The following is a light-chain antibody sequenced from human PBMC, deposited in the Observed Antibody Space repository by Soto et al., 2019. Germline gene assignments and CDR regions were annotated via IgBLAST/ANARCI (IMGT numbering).Light chain of an antibody. CDR2: DAS. V-gene: IGKV1-5*01. J-gene: IGKJ1*01. CDR1: QSISSW. Sequence: DIQMTQSPSTLSASVGDRVTITCRASQSISSWLAWYQQKPGKAPKLLIYDASSLESGVPSRFSGSGSGTEFTLPIISLQPDDFATYYSQQYHRYSGTGGQGTKVEIK. CDR3: QQYHRYSGT.